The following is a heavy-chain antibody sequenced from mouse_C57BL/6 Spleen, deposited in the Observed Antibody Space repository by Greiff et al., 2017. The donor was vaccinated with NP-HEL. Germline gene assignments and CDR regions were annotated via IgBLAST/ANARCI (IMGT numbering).Heavy chain of an antibody. V-gene: IGHV1-64*01. D-gene: IGHD1-1*01. CDR1: GYTFTSYW. CDR2: IHPNSGST. J-gene: IGHJ4*01. CDR3: ARSGVRYGSFYAMDY. Sequence: QVQLQQPGAELVKPGASVKLSCKASGYTFTSYWMHWVKQRPGQGLEWIGMIHPNSGSTNYNEKFKSKATLTVDKSSSTAYMQLSSLTSEDSAVYYCARSGVRYGSFYAMDYWGQGTSVTVSS.